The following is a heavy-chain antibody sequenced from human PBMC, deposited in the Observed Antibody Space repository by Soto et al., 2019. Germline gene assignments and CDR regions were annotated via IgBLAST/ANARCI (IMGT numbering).Heavy chain of an antibody. Sequence: QVQLHQWGAGLLKPSETLSVTCGVYGVSLSGFHWSWIRQPPGKGLEWIGEINDSGSTKYASSLKSLVTISVDTSKSQFSLNLSSVTAADTAVYYCAGVSEATYYDFWSGYSNWFDPWGQGTLVTVSS. J-gene: IGHJ5*02. D-gene: IGHD3-3*01. CDR3: AGVSEATYYDFWSGYSNWFDP. CDR2: INDSGST. V-gene: IGHV4-34*01. CDR1: GVSLSGFH.